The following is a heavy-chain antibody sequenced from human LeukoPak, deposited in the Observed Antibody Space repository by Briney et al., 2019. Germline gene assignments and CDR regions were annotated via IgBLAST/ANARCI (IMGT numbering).Heavy chain of an antibody. CDR1: ARPPTRRSYH. CDR2: IYYSGSP. J-gene: IGHJ5*02. D-gene: IGHD3-10*01. Sequence: PSETLSLTPTLPARPPTRRSYHHTSIRQPPPKQPDSIGYIYYSGSPKYNPSPKSPVTIPGDTPKNQFSLKLTSVTAADTAVYNCPRGFEHWRLTWFDPWGQGTLVTVSS. V-gene: IGHV4-61*01. CDR3: PRGFEHWRLTWFDP.